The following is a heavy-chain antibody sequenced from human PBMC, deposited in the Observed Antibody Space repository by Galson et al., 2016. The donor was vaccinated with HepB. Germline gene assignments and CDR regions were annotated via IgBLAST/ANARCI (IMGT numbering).Heavy chain of an antibody. CDR1: GGPVTNPNYY. V-gene: IGHV4-39*01. CDR2: IYHSGTT. CDR3: AAFGGFFVWFDP. J-gene: IGHJ5*02. Sequence: ETLSLTCKVSGGPVTNPNYYWGWIRQPPGKGLEWIGNIYHSGTTYYNPPLKSRVSMSIDTSRNHFSLKLNSVTTADTAVYYCAAFGGFFVWFDPWGQGTLVTVSS. D-gene: IGHD3-10*01.